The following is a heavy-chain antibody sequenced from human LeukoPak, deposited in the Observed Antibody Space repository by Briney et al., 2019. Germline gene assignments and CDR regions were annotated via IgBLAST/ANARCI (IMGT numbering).Heavy chain of an antibody. CDR3: AKDVGYCSGGSSWCYFDY. J-gene: IGHJ4*02. V-gene: IGHV3-30*02. CDR2: IWYDGSNK. Sequence: AGGSLRLSCAASGFTFSSYGMHWVRQAPGKGLEWVAVIWYDGSNKYYAGSVKGRFTISRDNSKNTLYLQMNSLRAEDTAVYYCAKDVGYCSGGSSWCYFDYWGQGTLVTVSS. CDR1: GFTFSSYG. D-gene: IGHD2-15*01.